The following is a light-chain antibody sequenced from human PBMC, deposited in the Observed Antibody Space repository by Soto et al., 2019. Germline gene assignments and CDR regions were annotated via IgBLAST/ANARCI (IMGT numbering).Light chain of an antibody. Sequence: AIRMTQSPSSLSASTGDRVTITCRASQGISSYLAWYQQKPGKAPKLLIYAASTLQSGVASRFSGSGSGTDFTLTISCLQSEDFATYDCQQYYSYPQVAFGPGIKVDIK. J-gene: IGKJ3*01. CDR1: QGISSY. CDR3: QQYYSYPQVA. CDR2: AAS. V-gene: IGKV1-8*01.